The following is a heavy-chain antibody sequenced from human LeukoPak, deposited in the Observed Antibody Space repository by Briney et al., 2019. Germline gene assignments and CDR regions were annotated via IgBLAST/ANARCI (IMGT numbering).Heavy chain of an antibody. V-gene: IGHV3-23*01. CDR1: GFTFSSYA. CDR3: AKTGIAPFGWFDP. CDR2: ISESGGNT. D-gene: IGHD1-1*01. Sequence: PGGSLRLSCAASGFTFSSYAMGWVRQAPGKGLEWVSTISESGGNTYYADSVKGRFTISRDNSKNTLYLQMNSLRAEDTAVYYCAKTGIAPFGWFDPWGQGILVTVSS. J-gene: IGHJ5*02.